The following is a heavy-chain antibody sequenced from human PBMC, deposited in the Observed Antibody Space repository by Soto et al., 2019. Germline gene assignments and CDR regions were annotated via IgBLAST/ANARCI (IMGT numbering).Heavy chain of an antibody. Sequence: PGGSLRLSCAASGFTFSSYSMNWVRQAPGKGLEWVSYISSSSSTIYYADSVKGRFTISRDNAKNSLYLQMNSLRDEDTAVYYCARDEREMATIGDAFDIWGQGTMVTVSS. V-gene: IGHV3-48*02. CDR2: ISSSSSTI. J-gene: IGHJ3*02. CDR3: ARDEREMATIGDAFDI. D-gene: IGHD5-12*01. CDR1: GFTFSSYS.